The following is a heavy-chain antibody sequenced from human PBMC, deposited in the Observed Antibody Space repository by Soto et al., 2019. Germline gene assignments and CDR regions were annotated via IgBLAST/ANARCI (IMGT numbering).Heavy chain of an antibody. Sequence: QVQLVESGGGVVQPGRSLRLSCAASGFTFSSYAMHWVRQAPGKGLEWVAVISYDGSNKYYADSVKGRFTISRDNSKNTLYLQMNSLRAEETGVYYCARDRGVTIFGVVAYGMDVWGQGTTVTVSS. J-gene: IGHJ6*02. V-gene: IGHV3-30-3*01. CDR1: GFTFSSYA. CDR2: ISYDGSNK. CDR3: ARDRGVTIFGVVAYGMDV. D-gene: IGHD3-3*01.